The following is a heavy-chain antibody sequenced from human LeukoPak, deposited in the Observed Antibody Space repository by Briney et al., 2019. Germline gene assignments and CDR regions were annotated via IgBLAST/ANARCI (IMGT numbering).Heavy chain of an antibody. CDR3: ARGPYGDYVDALDY. CDR1: GFTFNTYS. D-gene: IGHD4-17*01. CDR2: ISDSSGTI. V-gene: IGHV3-48*01. Sequence: PGGSLRLSCAASGFTFNTYSMNWVRQAPGKGLEWISYISDSSGTIYYADPVKGRFTISRDNAKNSLYLQMNSLRAEDTAVYYCARGPYGDYVDALDYWGQGTLVTVSS. J-gene: IGHJ4*02.